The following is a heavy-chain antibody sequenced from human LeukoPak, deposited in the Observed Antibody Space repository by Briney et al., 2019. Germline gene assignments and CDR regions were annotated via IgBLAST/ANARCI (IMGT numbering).Heavy chain of an antibody. CDR2: IYDSGST. J-gene: IGHJ4*02. V-gene: IGHV4-59*01. D-gene: IGHD3-22*01. CDR3: ARQSISGSSLSYFDY. Sequence: ASETLSLTCTVSGGSISSYYWSWIRQPPGKGLEWIGNIYDSGSTNYNPSLKSRLTISVDTSKNQCSLKLSSVTAADTAVYYCARQSISGSSLSYFDYWGQGALVNVSS. CDR1: GGSISSYY.